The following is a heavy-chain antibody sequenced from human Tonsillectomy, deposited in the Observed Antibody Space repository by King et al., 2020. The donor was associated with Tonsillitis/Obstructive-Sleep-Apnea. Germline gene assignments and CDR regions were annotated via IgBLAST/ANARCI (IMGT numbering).Heavy chain of an antibody. J-gene: IGHJ6*03. CDR1: GFIFSNHG. V-gene: IGHV3-33*01. Sequence: VQMVESGGGVVQPGRSLTLSCAASGFIFSNHGTHWVRQAPGKGLEWVAVIWYDGSNKNHAASVKGRFTISRDNSKNTLYLQMNRLRAEDTAVYYCARNTVNYYYYYMDVWGKGTTVTVSS. CDR3: ARNTVNYYYYYMDV. D-gene: IGHD4-11*01. CDR2: IWYDGSNK.